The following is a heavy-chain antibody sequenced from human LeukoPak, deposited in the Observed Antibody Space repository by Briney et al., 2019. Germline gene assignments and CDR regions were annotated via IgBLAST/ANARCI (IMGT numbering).Heavy chain of an antibody. J-gene: IGHJ4*02. CDR1: GYTFTGYY. Sequence: ASVKVSCKASGYTFTGYYMHWVRQAPGQGLEWMGWINPNSGGTNYAQKFQGRVTMTRDTSISTAYMELSRPRSVDTAVYYCARAGRYCSSTSCYHFDYWGQGTLVTVSS. CDR2: INPNSGGT. CDR3: ARAGRYCSSTSCYHFDY. D-gene: IGHD2-2*01. V-gene: IGHV1-2*02.